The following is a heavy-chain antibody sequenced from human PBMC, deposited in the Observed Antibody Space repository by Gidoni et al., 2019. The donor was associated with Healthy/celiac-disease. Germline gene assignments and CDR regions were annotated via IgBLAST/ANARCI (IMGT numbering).Heavy chain of an antibody. J-gene: IGHJ6*02. CDR1: GGTFSSNA. V-gene: IGHV1-69*01. D-gene: IGHD3-3*01. Sequence: VSCKASGGTFSSNAISCVRQAPGQGLEWMGGIIPIFGTANYAQKFQGRVTITADESTSTAYMELSSLRSEDTAVYYCARGRHLYDFWSGYWTNYYYYGMDVWGQGTTVTVSS. CDR2: IIPIFGTA. CDR3: ARGRHLYDFWSGYWTNYYYYGMDV.